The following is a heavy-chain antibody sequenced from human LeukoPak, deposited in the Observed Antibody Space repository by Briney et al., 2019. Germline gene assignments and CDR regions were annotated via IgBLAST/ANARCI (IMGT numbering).Heavy chain of an antibody. CDR2: ISRSSSYI. V-gene: IGHV3-21*01. D-gene: IGHD6-19*01. CDR3: AREWTSPSSGWHRRGWYFDY. J-gene: IGHJ4*02. CDR1: GFTFTNYS. Sequence: GGSLRLSCAASGFTFTNYSMNWVRQAPGKGLEWVSSISRSSSYIYYGDSVKGRFTISRDNAKNPLYLQMNSLRAEDTAIYYCAREWTSPSSGWHRRGWYFDYWGQGTLVTVSS.